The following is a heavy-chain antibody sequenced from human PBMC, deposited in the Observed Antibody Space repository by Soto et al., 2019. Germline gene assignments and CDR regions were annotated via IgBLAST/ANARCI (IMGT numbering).Heavy chain of an antibody. V-gene: IGHV4-31*03. CDR1: GGSISSGCYY. J-gene: IGHJ5*02. CDR2: IYYSGST. CDR3: ARVDRIHTLGPRRVP. Sequence: SETLSFTCTVSGGSISSGCYYWSWIRQHPGKGLEWIGYIYYSGSTYYNPSLKSRVTISVDTSKNQFSLKLSSVTAADTAVYYCARVDRIHTLGPRRVPWGQGTLVTVSS. D-gene: IGHD3-16*01.